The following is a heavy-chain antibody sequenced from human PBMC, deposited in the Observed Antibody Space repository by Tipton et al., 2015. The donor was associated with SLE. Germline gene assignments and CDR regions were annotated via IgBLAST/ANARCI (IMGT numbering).Heavy chain of an antibody. D-gene: IGHD5/OR15-5a*01. CDR1: GGSISSGSYY. V-gene: IGHV4-61*09. J-gene: IGHJ3*02. Sequence: TLSLTCTVSGGSISSGSYYWSWIRQPAGKGLEWIGHIYTSGSTDYNPSLKSRVTISVDTSKNQFSLKLSSVTAADTAVYYCAGVSRDAFEIWGQGTMVTVSS. CDR3: AGVSRDAFEI. CDR2: IYTSGST.